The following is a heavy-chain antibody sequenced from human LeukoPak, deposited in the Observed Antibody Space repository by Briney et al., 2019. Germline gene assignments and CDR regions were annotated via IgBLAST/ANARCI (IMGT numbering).Heavy chain of an antibody. CDR2: INTRSSSS. Sequence: GGSLRLSCAASGFIFSIYNMNWVRQAPGKGLEWVSSINTRSSSSYYADSVKGRFTISRDNAKNSLYLQMNSLRVEDSAVYYCARSVDIDYWGQGTLVTVSS. CDR1: GFIFSIYN. V-gene: IGHV3-21*01. CDR3: ARSVDIDY. J-gene: IGHJ4*02. D-gene: IGHD5-12*01.